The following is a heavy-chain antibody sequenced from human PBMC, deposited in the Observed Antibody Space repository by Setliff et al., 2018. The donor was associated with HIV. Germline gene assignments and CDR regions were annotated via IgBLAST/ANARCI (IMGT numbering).Heavy chain of an antibody. CDR1: GDSISSYY. Sequence: SETLSLTCTVSGDSISSYYWTWIRQSPGKGLEWIGNIYYSGSTNFNPSLKGRVTISLDTSKKQFSLKLTSVTAADTAVYLCARRVVHTSPSDPSGLYFDFWGQGTLVTVSS. D-gene: IGHD2-2*01. J-gene: IGHJ4*02. CDR2: IYYSGST. CDR3: ARRVVHTSPSDPSGLYFDF. V-gene: IGHV4-59*08.